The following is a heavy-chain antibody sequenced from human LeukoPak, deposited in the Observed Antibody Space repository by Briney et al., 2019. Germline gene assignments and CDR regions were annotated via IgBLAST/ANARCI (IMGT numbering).Heavy chain of an antibody. J-gene: IGHJ4*02. V-gene: IGHV3-64*04. D-gene: IGHD6-13*01. CDR1: GFTFSSYA. CDR2: VSSNGDST. Sequence: PGGSLRLSCSASGFTFSSYAMNWVRQAPGKGLEYVSGVSSNGDSTYYVDSVKGRFTISRDNSKNTLYLQMNSLRAEDTAVYFCARGTGLWYGDYWGQGTLVTVSS. CDR3: ARGTGLWYGDY.